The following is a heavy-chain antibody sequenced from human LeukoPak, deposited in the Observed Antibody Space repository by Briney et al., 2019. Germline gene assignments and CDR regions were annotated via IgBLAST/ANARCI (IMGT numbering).Heavy chain of an antibody. CDR2: IGTAGDT. CDR1: GFTFSSYD. D-gene: IGHD3-10*01. V-gene: IGHV3-13*04. Sequence: PGGSLRLSCAASGFTFSSYDMHRVRQATGKGLEWVSAIGTAGDTYYPGSVKGRFTISRENAKNSLYLQMNSLRAGDTAVYYCARWNYYGSGSSSGMDVWGQGTTVTVSS. CDR3: ARWNYYGSGSSSGMDV. J-gene: IGHJ6*02.